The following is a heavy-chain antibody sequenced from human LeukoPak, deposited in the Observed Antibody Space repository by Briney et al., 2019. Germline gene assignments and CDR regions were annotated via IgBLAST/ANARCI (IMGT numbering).Heavy chain of an antibody. V-gene: IGHV4-31*03. Sequence: SRTLSLTCTVSGGSISSGGYYWSWIRQHPGKGLEWIGYIYYSGSTYYNPSLKSRVTISVDTSKNQFSLKLSSVTAADTAVYYCAREDTAMVYLDLWGRGTLVTVSS. CDR3: AREDTAMVYLDL. J-gene: IGHJ2*01. CDR2: IYYSGST. CDR1: GGSISSGGYY. D-gene: IGHD5-18*01.